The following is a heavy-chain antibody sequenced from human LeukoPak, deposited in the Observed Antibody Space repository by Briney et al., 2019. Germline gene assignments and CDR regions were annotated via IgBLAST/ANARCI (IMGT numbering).Heavy chain of an antibody. Sequence: SETLSLTCAVYGGSFSGYYWSWIRQPPGKGLEWIGYIYYSGSTNYNPSLKSRVTISVDTSKNQFSLKLSSVTAADTAVYYCARLAGELLVDYWGQGTLVTVSS. CDR3: ARLAGELLVDY. V-gene: IGHV4-59*01. CDR1: GGSFSGYY. J-gene: IGHJ4*02. D-gene: IGHD3-16*01. CDR2: IYYSGST.